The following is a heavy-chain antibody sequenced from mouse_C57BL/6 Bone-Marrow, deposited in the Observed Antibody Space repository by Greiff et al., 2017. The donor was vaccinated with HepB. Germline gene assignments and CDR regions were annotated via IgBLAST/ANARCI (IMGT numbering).Heavy chain of an antibody. CDR2: ISYDGSN. CDR1: GYSITSGYY. D-gene: IGHD1-1*01. CDR3: ARDNGSSYVAMDY. Sequence: EVHLVESGPGLVKPSQSLSLTCSVTGYSITSGYYWNWIRQFPGNILEWMGYISYDGSNNYNPSLKNRISITRDTSKNQFFLKLNSVTTEDTATYYCARDNGSSYVAMDYWGQGTSVTVSS. V-gene: IGHV3-6*01. J-gene: IGHJ4*01.